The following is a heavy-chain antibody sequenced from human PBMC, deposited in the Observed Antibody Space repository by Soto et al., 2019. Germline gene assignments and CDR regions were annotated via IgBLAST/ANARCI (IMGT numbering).Heavy chain of an antibody. CDR2: IYYSGST. CDR1: GGSISSYY. V-gene: IGHV4-59*08. Sequence: SETLSLTCTVSGGSISSYYWSWIRQPPGKGLEWIGYIYYSGSTNYNPSLKSRVTISVDTSKNQFSLKLSSVTAADTAVYYCARQTVYDFWSGYYGYYYYMDVWGKGTTVTAP. CDR3: ARQTVYDFWSGYYGYYYYMDV. J-gene: IGHJ6*03. D-gene: IGHD3-3*01.